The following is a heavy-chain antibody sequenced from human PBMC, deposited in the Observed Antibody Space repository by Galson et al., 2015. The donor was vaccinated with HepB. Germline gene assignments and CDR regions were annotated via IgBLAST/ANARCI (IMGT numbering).Heavy chain of an antibody. CDR2: ISSSSSIV. CDR1: GFTFSSYS. J-gene: IGHJ4*02. V-gene: IGHV3-48*01. D-gene: IGHD4-17*01. CDR3: ARLGAVTTDFDY. Sequence: SLRLSCAASGFTFSSYSMNWVRQAPGKGLDWVSYISSSSSIVYYADSVKGRFTISGDNAKNSLYLQMNSLRPEDTAVYYCARLGAVTTDFDYWGQGTLVTVSS.